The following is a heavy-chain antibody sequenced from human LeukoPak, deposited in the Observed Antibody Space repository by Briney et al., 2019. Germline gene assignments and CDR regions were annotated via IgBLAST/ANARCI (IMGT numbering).Heavy chain of an antibody. CDR1: RFTFSNYW. CDR3: ARVTAVAAVYFFDS. CDR2: IKDDGREK. J-gene: IGHJ4*01. V-gene: IGHV3-7*05. Sequence: GGSLRPSCAASRFTFSNYWMSWVRQAPGKGLEWVANIKDDGREKYYVDSVKGRFTISRDNAKNSLYLQMNSLRGEDTAVYYCARVTAVAAVYFFDSWGQGTLVTVSS. D-gene: IGHD6-19*01.